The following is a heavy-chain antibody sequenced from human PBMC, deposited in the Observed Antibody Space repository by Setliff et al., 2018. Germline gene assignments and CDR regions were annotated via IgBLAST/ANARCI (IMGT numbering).Heavy chain of an antibody. D-gene: IGHD3-16*02. V-gene: IGHV1-3*01. CDR2: INAANGNT. CDR3: ARAGESSSFDY. CDR1: GYIFTNYA. J-gene: IGHJ4*02. Sequence: ASVKVSCKASGYIFTNYAIHWVRQAPGQRLEWMGWINAANGNTEYSQKFQGRVTIASDTSASTAYMELSSLRSEDTAVYYCARAGESSSFDYWGQGTLVTVSS.